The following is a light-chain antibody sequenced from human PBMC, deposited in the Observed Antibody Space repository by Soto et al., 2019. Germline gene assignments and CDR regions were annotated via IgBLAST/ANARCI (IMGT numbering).Light chain of an antibody. CDR3: QQYHNWPPQYT. V-gene: IGKV3-15*01. CDR2: GAS. J-gene: IGKJ2*01. Sequence: EIVMTQSQATLSVSPGERATLSCRASQTISSNLAWYQQKPGQAPRLLIHGASTRAAGVPARFSGSGSGTEFTLTITSLQSEDFAVYYCQQYHNWPPQYTFGQGTQLQIK. CDR1: QTISSN.